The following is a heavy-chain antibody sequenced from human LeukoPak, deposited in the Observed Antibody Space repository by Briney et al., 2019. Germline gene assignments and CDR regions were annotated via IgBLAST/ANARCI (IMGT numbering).Heavy chain of an antibody. V-gene: IGHV3-49*04. CDR1: GFIFGDYA. Sequence: PGGSLRLSCTTSGFIFGDYAVSWVRQAPGKGLEWVGFIRNRAYGGTSEYAASVKARFTISRDDSKSIAYLQMNSLKTEDTAVYYCVRGLVVLRYSDWLEDFDYWGQGTLVTVSS. CDR3: VRGLVVLRYSDWLEDFDY. CDR2: IRNRAYGGTS. J-gene: IGHJ4*02. D-gene: IGHD3-9*01.